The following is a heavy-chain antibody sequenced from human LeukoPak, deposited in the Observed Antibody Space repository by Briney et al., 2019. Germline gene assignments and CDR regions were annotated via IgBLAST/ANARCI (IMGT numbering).Heavy chain of an antibody. CDR2: IYYSGST. V-gene: IGHV4-59*01. CDR3: ALGYCINGVCYGLDY. Sequence: SETLSLTCTVSGGSISSYYWSWIRQPPGKGLEWIGYIYYSGSTMYNPSLKSRVTISVDTSKKQFSLKLRSVTAADTAVYYCALGYCINGVCYGLDYWGQGTLVTVSS. CDR1: GGSISSYY. D-gene: IGHD2-8*01. J-gene: IGHJ4*02.